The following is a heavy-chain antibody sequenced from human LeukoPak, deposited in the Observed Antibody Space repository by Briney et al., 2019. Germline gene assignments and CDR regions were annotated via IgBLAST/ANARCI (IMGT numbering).Heavy chain of an antibody. Sequence: GGSLRLSCAASGFTFSDYYMSWVRQAPGKGLEWVANIKQDGSEKYYVDSVKGRFTISRDNAKNSLYLQMNSLRAEDTAVYYCAKDLPYTSGWALKYWGQGTLVTVSS. CDR2: IKQDGSEK. CDR1: GFTFSDYY. V-gene: IGHV3-7*03. D-gene: IGHD6-19*01. CDR3: AKDLPYTSGWALKY. J-gene: IGHJ4*02.